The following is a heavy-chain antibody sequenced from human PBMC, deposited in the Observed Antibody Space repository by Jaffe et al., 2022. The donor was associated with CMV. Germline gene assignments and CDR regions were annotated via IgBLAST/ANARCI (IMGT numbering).Heavy chain of an antibody. CDR2: IKTKTESGTT. V-gene: IGHV3-15*01. Sequence: VQLVESGGGLVKPGGSLRLSCAASGFPFSNAWMSWVRQAPGKGLEWVGRIKTKTESGTTDYAAPVKGRFTISRDDSKNTLYLQINNLKTEDTAAYYCTTDGGHWGQGTLVTVSS. J-gene: IGHJ4*02. D-gene: IGHD3-16*01. CDR1: GFPFSNAW. CDR3: TTDGGH.